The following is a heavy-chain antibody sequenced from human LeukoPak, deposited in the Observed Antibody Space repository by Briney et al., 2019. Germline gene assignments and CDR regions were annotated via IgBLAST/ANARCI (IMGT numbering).Heavy chain of an antibody. V-gene: IGHV3-21*04. J-gene: IGHJ4*02. Sequence: GGSLRLSCAASGFIFSSYGMHWVRQAPGKGLEWVSSISSSSSYIYYADSVKGRFTISRDNSKNTLYLQMNSLRAEDTAVYYCAKARGYCSSTSCYGIDYWGQGTLVTVSS. CDR2: ISSSSSYI. CDR3: AKARGYCSSTSCYGIDY. CDR1: GFIFSSYG. D-gene: IGHD2-2*01.